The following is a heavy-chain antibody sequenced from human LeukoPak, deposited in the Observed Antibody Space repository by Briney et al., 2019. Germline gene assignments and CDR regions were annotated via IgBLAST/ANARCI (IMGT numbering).Heavy chain of an antibody. D-gene: IGHD1-26*01. CDR2: IYHSGST. J-gene: IGHJ3*02. CDR3: AIWELLGAFDI. CDR1: GGSISSGGYY. Sequence: SQTLSLTCTVSGGSISSGGYYWSWIRQPPGKGLEWIGYIYHSGSTYYNPSLKSRVTISVDRSKNQFSLKLSSVTAADTAVYYCAIWELLGAFDIWGQGTMVTVSS. V-gene: IGHV4-30-2*01.